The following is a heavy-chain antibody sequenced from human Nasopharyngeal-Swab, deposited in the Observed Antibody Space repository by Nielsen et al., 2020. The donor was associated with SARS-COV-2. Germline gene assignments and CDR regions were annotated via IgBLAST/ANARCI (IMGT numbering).Heavy chain of an antibody. CDR3: AAIKYDYGWGSYRYTQNLNWFDP. V-gene: IGHV1-18*01. D-gene: IGHD3-16*02. Sequence: WVRQAPGQGLEWMGWISAYNGNTNYAQKLQGRVTMTTDTSTSTAYMELRSLRSDDTAVYYCAAIKYDYGWGSYRYTQNLNWFDPGGQGTLVTVSS. J-gene: IGHJ5*02. CDR2: ISAYNGNT.